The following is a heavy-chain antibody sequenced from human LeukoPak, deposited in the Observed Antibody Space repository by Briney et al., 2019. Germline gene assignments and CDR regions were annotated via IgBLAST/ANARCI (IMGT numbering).Heavy chain of an antibody. Sequence: SETLSLTCAVYGGSFSGYYWSWIRQPPGKGLEWIGEINHSGSTNYNPSLKSRVTISVDTTKNQFSLKQSSVTAADTAVYYCARSLQIIAAGYNWFDPWGQGTLVTVSS. CDR3: ARSLQIIAAGYNWFDP. CDR2: INHSGST. J-gene: IGHJ5*02. V-gene: IGHV4-34*01. CDR1: GGSFSGYY. D-gene: IGHD6-13*01.